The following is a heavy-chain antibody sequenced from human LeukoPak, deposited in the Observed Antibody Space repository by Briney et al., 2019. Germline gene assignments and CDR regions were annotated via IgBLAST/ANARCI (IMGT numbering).Heavy chain of an antibody. D-gene: IGHD3-10*01. CDR2: AYYRSKWFI. CDR1: GDSVSGSPVV. J-gene: IGHJ4*02. Sequence: SQTLSLTCAISGDSVSGSPVVWNWITDSPSRGLEWLGRAYYRSKWFIDYALSVKGRITITPDTSKNQFSLQLNSVTAEDTAVYYCARGAVRGGTNLDYWGQGTLVTVSS. CDR3: ARGAVRGGTNLDY. V-gene: IGHV6-1*01.